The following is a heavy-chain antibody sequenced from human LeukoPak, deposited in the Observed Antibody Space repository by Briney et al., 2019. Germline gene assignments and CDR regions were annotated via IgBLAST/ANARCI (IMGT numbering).Heavy chain of an antibody. D-gene: IGHD2-21*02. CDR3: ASDTYCGGDCYLPLLEY. CDR1: GYTFTGYY. V-gene: IGHV1-2*06. J-gene: IGHJ4*02. CDR2: INPNSGGT. Sequence: ASVKVSCKPSGYTFTGYYMHWVRQAPGQGLEWMGRINPNSGGTNYAQKFKGRVSMPRETSISTAYVELSRLRSDDTAVYYCASDTYCGGDCYLPLLEYWGQGTLVTVSS.